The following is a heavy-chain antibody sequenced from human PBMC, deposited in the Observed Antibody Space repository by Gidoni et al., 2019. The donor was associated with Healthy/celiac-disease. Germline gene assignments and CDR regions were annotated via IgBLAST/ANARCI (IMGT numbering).Heavy chain of an antibody. CDR2: IKSKTDGGTT. D-gene: IGHD3-3*01. CDR1: GFTFSNAW. Sequence: EVQLVESGGGLVKPGGSLRLSCAASGFTFSNAWMSWVRQAPGKGLEWVGRIKSKTDGGTTDYAAPVKGRFTISRDDSKNTLYLQMNSLKTEDTAVYYCTTDRVIFGVVIKRLREDYWGQGTLVTVSS. V-gene: IGHV3-15*01. J-gene: IGHJ4*02. CDR3: TTDRVIFGVVIKRLREDY.